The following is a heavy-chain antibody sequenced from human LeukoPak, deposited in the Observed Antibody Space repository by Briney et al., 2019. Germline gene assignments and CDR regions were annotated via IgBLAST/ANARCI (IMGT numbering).Heavy chain of an antibody. CDR1: GFTVSSNY. CDR3: ARDFGYYGSGSYPDYFDY. D-gene: IGHD3-10*01. CDR2: IFAGGSI. J-gene: IGHJ4*02. Sequence: GGSLRLSCVATGFTVSSNYMSWVRQAPGKGLEWVSAIFAGGSIYYADSVKGRFTISRDNAKNSLYLQMNSLRAEDTAVYYCARDFGYYGSGSYPDYFDYWGQGTLVTVSS. V-gene: IGHV3-53*01.